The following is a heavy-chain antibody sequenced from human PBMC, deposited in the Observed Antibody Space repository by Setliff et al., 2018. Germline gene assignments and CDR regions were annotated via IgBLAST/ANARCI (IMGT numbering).Heavy chain of an antibody. V-gene: IGHV4-38-2*02. CDR3: AREGRSSTRGWYMDA. D-gene: IGHD2-2*01. CDR1: DFSVGSVYY. J-gene: IGHJ6*03. Sequence: SETLSLTCTVSDFSVGSVYYWGWIRQSPGKGLEWIASVYYSGTTYYNPSLESRVTMSVDTSKNQFSLNLSSVSAADTAVYYCAREGRSSTRGWYMDAWGKGTSVTVSS. CDR2: VYYSGTT.